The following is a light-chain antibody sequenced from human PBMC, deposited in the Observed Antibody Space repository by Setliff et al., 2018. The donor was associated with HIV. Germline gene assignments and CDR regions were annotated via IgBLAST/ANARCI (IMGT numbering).Light chain of an antibody. J-gene: IGLJ1*01. V-gene: IGLV2-23*01. CDR3: CSNTGSNTFG. CDR1: SNDVGRYDL. Sequence: QSALAQPASVSGSPGQSITISCTGTSNDVGRYDLVSWYQQHPARAPKLIIYQATRRPSGVSNRFSGSKSGNVASLTISGLQAEDEADYYCCSNTGSNTFGVGTGTKV. CDR2: QAT.